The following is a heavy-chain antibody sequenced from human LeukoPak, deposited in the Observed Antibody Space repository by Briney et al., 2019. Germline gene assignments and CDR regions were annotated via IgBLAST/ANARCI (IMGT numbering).Heavy chain of an antibody. D-gene: IGHD6-19*01. CDR3: ANGRNRRYSSDSTVRY. CDR2: ISDSGDRT. Sequence: GGSLRLSCAGTGTGFTFSTYAMSWVRQAPGKGLEWVSSISDSGDRTFYADSVKGRFTISRDNSKNTLYLQMNSLRAEDTAVYYCANGRNRRYSSDSTVRYWGQGTLVTVSS. CDR1: GFTFSTYA. J-gene: IGHJ4*02. V-gene: IGHV3-23*01.